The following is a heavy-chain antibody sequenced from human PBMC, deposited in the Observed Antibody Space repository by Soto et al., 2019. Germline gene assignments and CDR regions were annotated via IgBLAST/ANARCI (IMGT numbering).Heavy chain of an antibody. J-gene: IGHJ3*02. Sequence: SETLSLTCTVSNASISSRKWWTWVRQTPGKGLEWIGEIYHSGSINHNPSLKSRVTMSVDKSNNQFSLKMTPLTAADTAVYYCASKFGELLADAFDIWGQGAVVTVSS. CDR2: IYHSGSI. V-gene: IGHV4-4*02. CDR1: NASISSRKW. D-gene: IGHD3-10*01. CDR3: ASKFGELLADAFDI.